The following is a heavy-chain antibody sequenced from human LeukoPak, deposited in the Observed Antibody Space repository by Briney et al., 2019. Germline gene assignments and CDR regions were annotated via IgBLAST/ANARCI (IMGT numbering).Heavy chain of an antibody. J-gene: IGHJ3*01. CDR1: GFTFSDCY. D-gene: IGHD3-10*02. Sequence: PGGSLRLSCAASGFTFSDCYMSWIRRAPGKGLEWVAVISYDGSNKYYADSVKGRFTISRDNSKNTLYLQMNSLRAEDTAVYYCAKFFTGEYVRAFDVWGQGTMVTVSS. V-gene: IGHV3-30*18. CDR2: ISYDGSNK. CDR3: AKFFTGEYVRAFDV.